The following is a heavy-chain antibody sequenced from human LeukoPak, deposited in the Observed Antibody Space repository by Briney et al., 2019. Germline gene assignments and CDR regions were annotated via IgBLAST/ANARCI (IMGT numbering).Heavy chain of an antibody. V-gene: IGHV5-51*01. J-gene: IGHJ4*02. CDR1: GYSFTSYW. CDR2: IYPGDSDT. CDR3: ARHAPYVGVTTVTIFDY. Sequence: GESLKISCKGSGYSFTSYWIGWVRQMPGKGLEWMGIIYPGDSDTRYSPSFQGQVTISADKSISTAYLQWSSLKASDTAMYYCARHAPYVGVTTVTIFDYWGQGTLVTVSS. D-gene: IGHD1-26*01.